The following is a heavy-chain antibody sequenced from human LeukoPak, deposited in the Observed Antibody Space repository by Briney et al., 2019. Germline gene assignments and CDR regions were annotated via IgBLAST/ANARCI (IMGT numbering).Heavy chain of an antibody. CDR3: ARGGNQMLWNAFDI. J-gene: IGHJ3*02. CDR2: IYSGGST. D-gene: IGHD2-2*01. V-gene: IGHV3-53*01. CDR1: GFTVSSNY. Sequence: NPGGSLRLSCAASGFTVSSNYMSWVRQAPGKGLEWVSVIYSGGSTYYADSVKGRFTISRDNAKNSLYLQMNSLRAEDTAVYHCARGGNQMLWNAFDIWGQGTMVTVSS.